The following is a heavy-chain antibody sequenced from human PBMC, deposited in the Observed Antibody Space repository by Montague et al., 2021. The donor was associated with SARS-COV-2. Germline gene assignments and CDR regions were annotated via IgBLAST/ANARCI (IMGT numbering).Heavy chain of an antibody. CDR2: IYYSGST. J-gene: IGHJ4*02. D-gene: IGHD3-22*01. CDR3: ARGWFSPMLVVVIRGPFDY. CDR1: GGSISSSSYY. Sequence: SETLSLTCTVSGGSISSSSYYWGWIRQLPGKGLEWIGTIYYSGSTXYNPSLKSRVTISVDTSKNQFSLKLSSVTAADTAVYYCARGWFSPMLVVVIRGPFDYWGQGALVTVSS. V-gene: IGHV4-39*07.